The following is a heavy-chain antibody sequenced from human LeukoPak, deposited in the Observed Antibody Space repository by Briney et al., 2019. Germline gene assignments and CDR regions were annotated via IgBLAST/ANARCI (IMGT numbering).Heavy chain of an antibody. CDR2: IYYSGGT. Sequence: SETLSLTCTVSGGSISSGGYYWSWIRQYPGKGLEWIGYIYYSGGTFYNPSLKSRVTISLDTSKNQFSLKLSPVTAADTAAYYCASSEATTTPPPYGMDVWGQGTTVTVSS. V-gene: IGHV4-31*03. CDR3: ASSEATTTPPPYGMDV. CDR1: GGSISSGGYY. D-gene: IGHD1-1*01. J-gene: IGHJ6*02.